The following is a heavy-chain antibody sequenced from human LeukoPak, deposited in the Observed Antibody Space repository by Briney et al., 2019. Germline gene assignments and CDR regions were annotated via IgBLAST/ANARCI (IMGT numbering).Heavy chain of an antibody. D-gene: IGHD6-6*01. CDR1: GFIFSNYW. Sequence: GGSLRLSCAASGFIFSNYWMHWARQAPGKGLVWVSRINTDGSSTNYADSVKGRFTISRDNSKNTLYLQMSSLRAEDTAVYYCARGLSGYASSLGYWGQGTLVTVSS. CDR3: ARGLSGYASSLGY. J-gene: IGHJ4*02. V-gene: IGHV3-74*01. CDR2: INTDGSST.